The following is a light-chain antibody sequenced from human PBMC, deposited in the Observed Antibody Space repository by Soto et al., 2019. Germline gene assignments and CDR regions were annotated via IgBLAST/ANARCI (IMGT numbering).Light chain of an antibody. J-gene: IGLJ2*01. CDR2: KDS. CDR1: ALPKKY. V-gene: IGLV3-16*01. CDR3: LSADSSGTYVV. Sequence: SYKLTQPPSVSVSLGQMARITCSGEALPKKYAYWYQQKPGQFPVLVIYKDSERPSGIPERFSGSSSGTIVTLTISGVQAEDEADYYCLSADSSGTYVVFGGGTKLTVL.